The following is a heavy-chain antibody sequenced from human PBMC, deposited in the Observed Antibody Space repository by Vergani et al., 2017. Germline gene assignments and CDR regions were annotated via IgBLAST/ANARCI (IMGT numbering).Heavy chain of an antibody. CDR2: IWYDGSNK. J-gene: IGHJ4*02. CDR1: GFTFSSYG. V-gene: IGHV3-33*01. D-gene: IGHD5-18*01. Sequence: QVQLVESGGGVVQPGRSLRLSCAASGFTFSSYGMHWVRQAPGKGLEWVAVIWYDGSNKYYADSVKGRFTISRDNSKNTLYLQMNSLRAEDTAVYYCAGGVRRAMVPLNVFDYWGQGTLVTVSS. CDR3: AGGVRRAMVPLNVFDY.